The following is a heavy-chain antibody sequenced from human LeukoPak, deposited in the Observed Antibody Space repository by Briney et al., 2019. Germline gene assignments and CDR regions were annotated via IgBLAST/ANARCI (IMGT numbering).Heavy chain of an antibody. J-gene: IGHJ4*02. CDR2: INPNSGGT. V-gene: IGHV1-2*02. D-gene: IGHD2-15*01. CDR3: ARSGYCSGGSCYLTY. Sequence: ASVKVSCMASGYTFTGYYMHWVRQAPGQGLEWMGWINPNSGGTNYAQKFQGRVTMTRDTSISTAYMELSTLRSDDTALYYCARSGYCSGGSCYLTYWGQGTLVTVSS. CDR1: GYTFTGYY.